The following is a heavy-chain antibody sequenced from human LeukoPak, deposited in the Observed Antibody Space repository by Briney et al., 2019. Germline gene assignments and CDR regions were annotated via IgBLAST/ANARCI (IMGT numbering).Heavy chain of an antibody. Sequence: GGSLTLSCTASGFTFSNYWMSWVRQAPGKGLEWVANINEDGGKKEYADSVKGRFTISRDNAKKSLQLQMNSLRVEDTAVYYCARNGGWYRFDSWGQGTLVTVPS. CDR2: INEDGGKK. CDR1: GFTFSNYW. J-gene: IGHJ4*02. D-gene: IGHD6-19*01. CDR3: ARNGGWYRFDS. V-gene: IGHV3-7*01.